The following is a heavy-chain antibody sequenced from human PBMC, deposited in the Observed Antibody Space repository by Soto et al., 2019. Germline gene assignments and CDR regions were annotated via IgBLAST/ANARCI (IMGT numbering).Heavy chain of an antibody. CDR1: GGSISSSSYY. V-gene: IGHV4-39*01. CDR2: IYYSGST. D-gene: IGHD6-13*01. CDR3: ARLLDSSWYFDL. Sequence: SETLSLTCTVSGGSISSSSYYWGWIRQPPGKGLEWIGSIYYSGSTYYNPSLKSRVTISVDTSKNQFSLKLSSVTAADTAVYYCARLLDSSWYFDLWGRGTLVTVSS. J-gene: IGHJ2*01.